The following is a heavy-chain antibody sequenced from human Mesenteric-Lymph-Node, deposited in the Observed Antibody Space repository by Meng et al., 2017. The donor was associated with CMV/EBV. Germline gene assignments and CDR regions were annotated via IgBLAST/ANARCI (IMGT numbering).Heavy chain of an antibody. D-gene: IGHD6-13*01. CDR1: GHSFTTYG. Sequence: SCKASGHSFTTYGLNCVPQAPGQGLEWMKWFNTYTGHPTYAQGSTGRFVFYVDTSASTTFLRIGSQEAEDMAMYYCASGLSIAATLDYWGQGTLVTVS. CDR2: FNTYTGHP. CDR3: ASGLSIAATLDY. V-gene: IGHV7-81*01. J-gene: IGHJ4*02.